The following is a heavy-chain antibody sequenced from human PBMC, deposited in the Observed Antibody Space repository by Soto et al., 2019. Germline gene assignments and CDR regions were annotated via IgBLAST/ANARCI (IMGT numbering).Heavy chain of an antibody. J-gene: IGHJ4*02. CDR2: IIPILGKA. Sequence: GASVKVSCKASGGTFSSYTISWVRQAPGQGLEWMGRIIPILGKANYAQKFQGRVTITADKSTSTAYMELSSLRSEDTAVYYCARDLLNIHLGYWGQGTLVTVSS. CDR3: ARDLLNIHLGY. CDR1: GGTFSSYT. V-gene: IGHV1-69*08.